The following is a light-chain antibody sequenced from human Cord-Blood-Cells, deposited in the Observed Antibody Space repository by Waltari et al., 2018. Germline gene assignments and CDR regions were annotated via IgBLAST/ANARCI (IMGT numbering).Light chain of an antibody. Sequence: QSVLTQPPSASGTPGQRVTIPLSGSSSNIGSNTVIWYQQHPGTAPKPLLYGNKQRPSGVPDRFSGSMSGPSASLAISGLQSEDEADYYCAAWDDSLNGPVFGGGTKLTVL. CDR3: AAWDDSLNGPV. CDR2: GNK. V-gene: IGLV1-44*01. CDR1: SSNIGSNT. J-gene: IGLJ3*02.